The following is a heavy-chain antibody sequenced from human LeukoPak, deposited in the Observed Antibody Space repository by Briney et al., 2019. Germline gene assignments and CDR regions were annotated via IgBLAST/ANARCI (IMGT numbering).Heavy chain of an antibody. V-gene: IGHV1-69*02. D-gene: IGHD4-11*01. CDR2: IIPILGIA. CDR1: GGTFSRYT. Sequence: SVKVSCKASGGTFSRYTISWVREAPGQGLEWMGRIIPILGIANYAQKFQGRVTITSDKSTSTAYMELSSLRSEDTAVYYCARGYSNYVGYFDYWGQGTLATVSS. J-gene: IGHJ4*02. CDR3: ARGYSNYVGYFDY.